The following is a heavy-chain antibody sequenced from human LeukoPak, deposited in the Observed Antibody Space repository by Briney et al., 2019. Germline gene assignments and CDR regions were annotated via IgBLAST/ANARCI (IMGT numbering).Heavy chain of an antibody. Sequence: PGGSLILSCAAPGFIFGNYAIHWVRQAPGKGLEWVSLISGDGGSTFYADSVKGRFTISRDNSKNSLSLQMSSLRSEDTALYYCARESETSGWYDYWGQGTLVTVST. CDR1: GFIFGNYA. V-gene: IGHV3-43*02. CDR2: ISGDGGST. J-gene: IGHJ4*02. CDR3: ARESETSGWYDY. D-gene: IGHD6-19*01.